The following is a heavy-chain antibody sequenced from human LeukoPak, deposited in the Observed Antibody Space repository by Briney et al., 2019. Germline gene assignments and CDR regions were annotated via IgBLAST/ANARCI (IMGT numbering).Heavy chain of an antibody. CDR2: IKSDGKT. V-gene: IGHV3-74*01. J-gene: IGHJ1*01. CDR1: GFTFSSYW. Sequence: GGSLRLSRAASGFTFSSYWMHWVRQAPGKGLVWVSRIKSDGKTNYADSVKGRFTISRDNAKNTVSLQMNSLRAEDTGVYYCARALSEIGGYYPEYFRHWGQGTLVTVSS. CDR3: ARALSEIGGYYPEYFRH. D-gene: IGHD3-22*01.